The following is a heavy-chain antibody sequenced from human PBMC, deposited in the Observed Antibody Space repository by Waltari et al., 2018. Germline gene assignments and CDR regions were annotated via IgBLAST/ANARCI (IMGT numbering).Heavy chain of an antibody. CDR3: ARATIFGVVPPYYYYGMDV. CDR1: GGSISSYY. V-gene: IGHV4-59*01. D-gene: IGHD3-3*01. CDR2: IYYSGST. Sequence: QVQLQESGPGLVKPSETLSLTCTVSGGSISSYYWSWIRQPPGKVLEWIGYIYYSGSTNYNPSLKSRVTIAVDTSKNQVSRKLSSVTAADTAVYYCARATIFGVVPPYYYYGMDVWGQGTTVTVSS. J-gene: IGHJ6*02.